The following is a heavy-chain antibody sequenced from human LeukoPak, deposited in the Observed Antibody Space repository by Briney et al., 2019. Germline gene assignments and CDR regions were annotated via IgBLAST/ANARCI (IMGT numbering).Heavy chain of an antibody. CDR2: ISGSGGST. CDR3: AKSDCSGGSRQYYFDY. CDR1: GFTFSSYA. Sequence: GGSLRLSCAASGFTFSSYAMSWVRQAPGKGLEWVSAISGSGGSTYYADSVKGRFTISRDNSKNTLYLLMNSLRAEDTAVYYCAKSDCSGGSRQYYFDYWGQGTLVTVSS. D-gene: IGHD2-15*01. V-gene: IGHV3-23*01. J-gene: IGHJ4*02.